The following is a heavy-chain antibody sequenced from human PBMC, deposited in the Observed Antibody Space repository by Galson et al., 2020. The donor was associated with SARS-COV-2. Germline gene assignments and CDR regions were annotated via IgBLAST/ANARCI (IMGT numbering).Heavy chain of an antibody. CDR1: GFTFDDYA. J-gene: IGHJ6*02. CDR3: ATSSSWPNYYYYGMDV. Sequence: TGGSLRLSCAASGFTFDDYAMHWVRQAPGKGLEWDTLISGDGGSTYYADSVKGRFTISRDNSKNSLYLQMNRLRTEDTALYYCATSSSWPNYYYYGMDVWGQGTTGTVSS. V-gene: IGHV3-43*02. D-gene: IGHD6-13*01. CDR2: ISGDGGST.